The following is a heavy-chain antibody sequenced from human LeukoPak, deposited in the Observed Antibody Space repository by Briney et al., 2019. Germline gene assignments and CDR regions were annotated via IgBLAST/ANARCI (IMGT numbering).Heavy chain of an antibody. CDR2: IYYSGST. D-gene: IGHD2-15*01. Sequence: PSETLSLTCTVSGASIRSGDYYWRWIRQPPGKGLEWIGYIYYSGSTYYNPSLKSRITISVDTSENRFSLKLSSVTAADTAVYYCARDCSGGSCYGAFDIWGQGTMVTVSS. CDR1: GASIRSGDYY. J-gene: IGHJ3*02. V-gene: IGHV4-30-4*01. CDR3: ARDCSGGSCYGAFDI.